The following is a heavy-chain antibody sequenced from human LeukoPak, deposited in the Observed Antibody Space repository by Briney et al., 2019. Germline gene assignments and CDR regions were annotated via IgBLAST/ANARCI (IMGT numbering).Heavy chain of an antibody. J-gene: IGHJ4*02. V-gene: IGHV3-21*01. D-gene: IGHD2-2*01. Sequence: GGSLRLSCAASGFTFSSYSMNWVRQAPGKGLEWVSSISSSSSYTYYADSVKGRFTISRDNAKNSLYLQMNSLRAEDTAVYYCARDWYQLSLDYWGQGTLVTVSS. CDR2: ISSSSSYT. CDR1: GFTFSSYS. CDR3: ARDWYQLSLDY.